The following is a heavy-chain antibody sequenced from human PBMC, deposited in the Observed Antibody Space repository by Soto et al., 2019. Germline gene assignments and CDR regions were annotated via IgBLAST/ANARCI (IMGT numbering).Heavy chain of an antibody. J-gene: IGHJ4*02. CDR3: ASGASRWYPYCVAS. CDR1: EGTFNSYA. Sequence: QAQVVQSGAEVRKPGSSVKLSCKASEGTFNSYAIAWVRQAPGQGLEWMGGIIPYYNTLNYAQKFQDRVTITADDSTNTVYMDLSSRRSDDTAVYFWASGASRWYPYCVASWAQGNLVPVSS. V-gene: IGHV1-69*01. CDR2: IIPYYNTL. D-gene: IGHD6-13*01.